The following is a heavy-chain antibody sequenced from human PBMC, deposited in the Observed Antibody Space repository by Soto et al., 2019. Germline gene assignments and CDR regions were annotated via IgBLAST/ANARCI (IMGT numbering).Heavy chain of an antibody. J-gene: IGHJ6*02. CDR1: GFTFSSYG. V-gene: IGHV3-33*01. CDR2: IWYDGSNK. Sequence: QVQLVESGGGVVQPGRSLRLSCAASGFTFSSYGMHWVRQAPGTGLEWVAVIWYDGSNKYYADSVKGRFTISRDNSKNTLYLQMNSLRAEDTAVYYCARGGRAGTKGYGMDVWGQGTTVTVSS. CDR3: ARGGRAGTKGYGMDV. D-gene: IGHD1-7*01.